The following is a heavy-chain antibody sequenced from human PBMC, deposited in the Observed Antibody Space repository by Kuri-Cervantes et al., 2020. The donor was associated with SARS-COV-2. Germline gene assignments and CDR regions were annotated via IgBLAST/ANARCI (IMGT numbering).Heavy chain of an antibody. CDR3: ARSAAAFYGMDV. D-gene: IGHD2-2*01. CDR2: IYYSGSV. CDR1: GDSISPYY. V-gene: IGHV4-59*01. J-gene: IGHJ6*02. Sequence: GSLRLSCSVSGDSISPYYWTWIRQPPGKGLEWIGHIYYSGSVNYNPSLMSRLTTSVDKSKNQVSLKLTSVTAADTALYYCARSAAAFYGMDVWGQGTTVTVSS.